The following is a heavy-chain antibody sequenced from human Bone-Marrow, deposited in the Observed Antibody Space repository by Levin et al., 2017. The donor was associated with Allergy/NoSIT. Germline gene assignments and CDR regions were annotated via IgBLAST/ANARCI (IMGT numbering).Heavy chain of an antibody. CDR1: GFTFDDYT. V-gene: IGHV3-43*01. J-gene: IGHJ4*02. CDR3: AKGAGIAARLSFDY. CDR2: ISWDGGST. D-gene: IGHD6-6*01. Sequence: GESLKISCAASGFTFDDYTKHWVRQAPGKGLEWVSLISWDGGSTYYADSVKGRFTISRDNSKNSLYLQMNSLRTEDTALYYCAKGAGIAARLSFDYWGQGTLVTVSS.